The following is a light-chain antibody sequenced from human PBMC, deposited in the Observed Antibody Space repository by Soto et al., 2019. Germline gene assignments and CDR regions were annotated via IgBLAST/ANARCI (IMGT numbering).Light chain of an antibody. Sequence: DIQMTQSPSSLSASVGDRVTITCRTSQSISIYLNWYQQIPGKAPKLLIYASSNLHTGVPSRFSGSGSGTEFTLTISSLQPEDFATYYCLQHNSSITFGQGTRLEIK. J-gene: IGKJ5*01. CDR2: ASS. V-gene: IGKV1-17*01. CDR1: QSISIY. CDR3: LQHNSSIT.